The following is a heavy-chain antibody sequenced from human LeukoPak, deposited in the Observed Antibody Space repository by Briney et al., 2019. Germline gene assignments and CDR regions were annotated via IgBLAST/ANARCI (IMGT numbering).Heavy chain of an antibody. D-gene: IGHD6-19*01. CDR2: IIPIFGTA. CDR1: GYTLTSYG. J-gene: IGHJ5*02. CDR3: ARGYGSGWYNWFDP. V-gene: IGHV1-69*13. Sequence: GASVKVSCKASGYTLTSYGISWVRQAPGHGLEWMGGIIPIFGTANYAQKFQGRVTITADESTSTAYMELSSLRSEDTAVYYCARGYGSGWYNWFDPWGQGTLVTVSS.